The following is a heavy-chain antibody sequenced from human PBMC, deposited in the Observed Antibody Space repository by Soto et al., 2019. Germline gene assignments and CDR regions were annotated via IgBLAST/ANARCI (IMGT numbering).Heavy chain of an antibody. CDR2: IYYSGST. J-gene: IGHJ4*02. Sequence: QLQLQESGPGLVKPSETLSLTCTVSGGSISSSSYYWGWIRQPPGKGPEWIGSIYYSGSTYYNPSLKSRVTISVDTSKNQFSLKLSSVIAADTAVYYCARDYDFWSGYAQYYFDYWGQGTLVTVSS. CDR1: GGSISSSSYY. D-gene: IGHD3-3*01. V-gene: IGHV4-39*02. CDR3: ARDYDFWSGYAQYYFDY.